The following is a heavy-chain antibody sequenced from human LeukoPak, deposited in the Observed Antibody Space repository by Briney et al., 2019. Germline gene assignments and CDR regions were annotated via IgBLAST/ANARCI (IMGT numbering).Heavy chain of an antibody. V-gene: IGHV4-39*07. CDR3: ASEVVGATDFDY. CDR1: GFTFSSYS. D-gene: IGHD1-26*01. J-gene: IGHJ4*02. CDR2: IYYSGST. Sequence: GSLRLSCAASGFTFSSYSMNWVRQPPGKGLEWIGSIYYSGSTYYNPSLKSRVTISVDTSKNQFSLKLSSVTAADTAVYYCASEVVGATDFDYWGQGTLVTVSS.